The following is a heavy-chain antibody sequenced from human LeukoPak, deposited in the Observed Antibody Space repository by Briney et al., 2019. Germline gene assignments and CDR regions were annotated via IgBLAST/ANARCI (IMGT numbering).Heavy chain of an antibody. V-gene: IGHV3-48*03. D-gene: IGHD2-15*01. J-gene: IGHJ4*02. Sequence: PGGSLRLSCAASGFTFSSYEMNWVRQAPGKGLGWVSYISSSGSTIYYADSVKVRFTISRDNAKNSLYLQMNSLRAEDTAVYYCARFFRGPRCFDYWGQGTLVTVSS. CDR1: GFTFSSYE. CDR3: ARFFRGPRCFDY. CDR2: ISSSGSTI.